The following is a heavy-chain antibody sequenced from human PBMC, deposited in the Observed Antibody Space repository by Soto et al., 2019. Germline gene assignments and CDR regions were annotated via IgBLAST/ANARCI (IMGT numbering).Heavy chain of an antibody. D-gene: IGHD3-10*02. J-gene: IGHJ5*02. CDR1: GYTFTSYA. CDR2: INAGNGNT. Sequence: ASVKVSCKASGYTFTSYAMHWVLQAPGQRLEWMGWINAGNGNTKYSQKFQGRVTITRDTSASTAYMELSSLRSEDTAVYYCARERSVRGWYDPWGQGTLVTVSS. CDR3: ARERSVRGWYDP. V-gene: IGHV1-3*01.